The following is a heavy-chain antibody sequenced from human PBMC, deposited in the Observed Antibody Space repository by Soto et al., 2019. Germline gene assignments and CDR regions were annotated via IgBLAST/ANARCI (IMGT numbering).Heavy chain of an antibody. CDR3: AKVITPAYYFDY. J-gene: IGHJ4*02. D-gene: IGHD3-22*01. CDR1: GFTFSSST. Sequence: GGSLRLSCAASGFTFSSSTMSWVRLAPGKGSEWVSGISGSDGTTDYADSVRGRFTISRDNSKNTLYLQMNSVRAEDTAVYHCAKVITPAYYFDYWGQGTLVTVSS. V-gene: IGHV3-23*01. CDR2: ISGSDGTT.